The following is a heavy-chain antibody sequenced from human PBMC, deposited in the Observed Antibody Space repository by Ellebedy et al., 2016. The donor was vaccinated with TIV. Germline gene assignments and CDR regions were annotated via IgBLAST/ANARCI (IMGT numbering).Heavy chain of an antibody. V-gene: IGHV1-8*01. CDR3: TRGGTMGEYKGFDP. J-gene: IGHJ5*02. CDR1: GYTFTNFN. CDR2: INPKSGDT. Sequence: AASVKVSCKASGYTFTNFNINWVRQPSGQGLEWMGLINPKSGDTVYSQKFQGRVTMTTNTPMNTAYMHLTSLRSEDTAVYFCTRGGTMGEYKGFDPWGRGTLVIVSS. D-gene: IGHD1-1*01.